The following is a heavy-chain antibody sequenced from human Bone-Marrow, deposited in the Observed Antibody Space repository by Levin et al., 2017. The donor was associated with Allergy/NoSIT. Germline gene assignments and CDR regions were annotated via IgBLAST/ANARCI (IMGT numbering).Heavy chain of an antibody. CDR3: ARGQGGDCTFDY. Sequence: PSETLSLTCAVYGGSFSGYYWSWIRQPPGKGLEWIGEINHSGSTNYNPSLKSRVTISVDTSKNQFSLKLSSVTAADTAVYYCARGQGGDCTFDYWGQGTLVTVSS. CDR1: GGSFSGYY. V-gene: IGHV4-34*01. CDR2: INHSGST. D-gene: IGHD2-21*02. J-gene: IGHJ4*02.